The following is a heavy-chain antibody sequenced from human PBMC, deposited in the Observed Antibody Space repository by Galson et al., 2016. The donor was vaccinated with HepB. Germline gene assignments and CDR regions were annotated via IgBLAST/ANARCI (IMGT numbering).Heavy chain of an antibody. CDR3: TRRGYSFGVGNDY. CDR1: GFTFSGSA. J-gene: IGHJ4*02. Sequence: SLRLSCAASGFTFSGSAIHWVRQASGKGLEWVGRIRNKDNNYATAYAASVKGRFTISRDDSRNTAYLQMKSLKTEDTAVYYGTRRGYSFGVGNDYWGQGTLVTVSS. CDR2: IRNKDNNYAT. D-gene: IGHD5-18*01. V-gene: IGHV3-73*01.